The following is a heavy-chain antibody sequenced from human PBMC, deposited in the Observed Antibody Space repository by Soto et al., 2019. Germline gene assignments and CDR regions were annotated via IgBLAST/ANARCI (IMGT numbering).Heavy chain of an antibody. CDR3: AHIDPEIVTVGGHGGFDY. V-gene: IGHV2-5*02. CDR1: GFSLTSGVG. D-gene: IGHD5-12*01. Sequence: QITLKESGPTLVRPPQTLTLTCTFSGFSLTSGVGVGWIRQPPGKALEWLALIYWDDDKRYSPSLKNRLTITKETSKNPVVLTMTNVCPVDTATYFCAHIDPEIVTVGGHGGFDYWGQGTLVTVSS. CDR2: IYWDDDK. J-gene: IGHJ4*02.